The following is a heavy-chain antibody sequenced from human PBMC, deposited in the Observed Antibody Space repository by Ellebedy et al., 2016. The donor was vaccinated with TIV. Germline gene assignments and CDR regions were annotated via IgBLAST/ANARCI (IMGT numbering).Heavy chain of an antibody. CDR1: GFTVSNNL. Sequence: GESLKISCAASGFTVSNNLMSWVRQAPGKGLECVSIIYSGGSTYYADSVKGRFTISRDNSKNTVSPQMDSLRVEDTAVYYCARDPPSMKNGLWGWGQGTLVTVSS. D-gene: IGHD7-27*01. V-gene: IGHV3-66*01. CDR3: ARDPPSMKNGLWG. J-gene: IGHJ4*02. CDR2: IYSGGST.